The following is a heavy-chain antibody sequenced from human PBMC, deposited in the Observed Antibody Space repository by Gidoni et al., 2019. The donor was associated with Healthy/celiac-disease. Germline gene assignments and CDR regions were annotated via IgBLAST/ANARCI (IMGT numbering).Heavy chain of an antibody. CDR2: IRREAYGGTS. CDR1: AVPSGAYA. Sequence: EVQLVASVRGSPKPERPTRPTSTAPAVPSGAYATSWFRQAPGKGLAWVGCIRREAYGGTSEDAVCVKGTLTMSSEDSTCIAYMQMSSLKNAEAAGYYCMSGCSPVVGPFDYWGQGTLVTVSS. CDR3: MSGCSPVVGPFDY. J-gene: IGHJ4*02. V-gene: IGHV3-49*05. D-gene: IGHD2-15*01.